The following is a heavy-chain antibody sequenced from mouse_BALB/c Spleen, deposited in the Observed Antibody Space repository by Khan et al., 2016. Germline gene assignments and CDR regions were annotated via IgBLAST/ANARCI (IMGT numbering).Heavy chain of an antibody. CDR1: GYTFTNYV. Sequence: VQLQQSGPDLVKPGASVKMSCKASGYTFTNYVMHWVQQKPGQGLEWIGYVNPYSDGTKYNEKFKDKATLTSDKSSSTAYMELSSLTSEDSAVYYCARDFYDCYYLYYAMDYWGQGISVTVSS. CDR3: ARDFYDCYYLYYAMDY. V-gene: IGHV1S136*01. CDR2: VNPYSDGT. J-gene: IGHJ4*01. D-gene: IGHD2-3*01.